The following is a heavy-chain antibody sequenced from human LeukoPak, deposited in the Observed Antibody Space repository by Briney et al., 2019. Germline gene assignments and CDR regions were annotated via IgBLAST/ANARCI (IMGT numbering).Heavy chain of an antibody. Sequence: GGSLRLSCAASGFTFSSYAMSWVRQAPGKGLEWVSAISGSGGSTYYADSVKGRFTISRDNSKNTLYLQMNSLKAEDSSVYYYAKDPTWGDIVVVPDYWGQGTLVTVSS. CDR1: GFTFSSYA. J-gene: IGHJ4*02. D-gene: IGHD2-2*01. CDR2: ISGSGGST. CDR3: AKDPTWGDIVVVPDY. V-gene: IGHV3-23*01.